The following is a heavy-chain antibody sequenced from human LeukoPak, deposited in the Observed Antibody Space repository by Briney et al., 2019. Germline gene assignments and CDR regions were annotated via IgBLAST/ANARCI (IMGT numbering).Heavy chain of an antibody. J-gene: IGHJ4*02. V-gene: IGHV4-4*02. CDR1: GGCISSSNW. Sequence: PSETLSLTCAVSGGCISSSNWWSWVRQPPGKGLEWIGEIYHSGSTNYNPSLKSRVTISVDKSKNQFSLKLSSVTAADTAVYYCAREGYDSIMGRIYYFDYWGQGTLVTVSS. CDR3: AREGYDSIMGRIYYFDY. CDR2: IYHSGST. D-gene: IGHD3-22*01.